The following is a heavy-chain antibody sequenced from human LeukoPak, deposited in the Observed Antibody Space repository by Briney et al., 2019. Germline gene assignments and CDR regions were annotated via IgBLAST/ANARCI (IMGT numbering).Heavy chain of an antibody. CDR1: GFTFSSYS. CDR3: AKWELYSGFYYIDY. Sequence: GGSLRLSCAASGFTFSSYSMNWVRQAPGKGLEWVANIKPDGSLIYYVDSVKGRFTISRDNAKNSLYLQMNSLRAEDTAVYYCAKWELYSGFYYIDYWGQGTLATVSS. CDR2: IKPDGSLI. J-gene: IGHJ4*02. D-gene: IGHD1-26*01. V-gene: IGHV3-7*01.